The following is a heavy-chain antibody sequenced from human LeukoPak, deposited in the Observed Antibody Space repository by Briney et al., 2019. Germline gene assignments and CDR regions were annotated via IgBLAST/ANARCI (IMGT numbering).Heavy chain of an antibody. CDR3: ARGPFYGDYSENYYYYYMDV. V-gene: IGHV3-20*04. D-gene: IGHD4-17*01. J-gene: IGHJ6*03. CDR1: GFTFDDYG. Sequence: PGGSLRLSCAASGFTFDDYGMSWVRQAPGKGLEWVSGINWNGGSTGYADSVKGRFTISRDNAKNSLYLQMNSLRAEDTALYYCARGPFYGDYSENYYYYYMDVWGKGTTVTVSS. CDR2: INWNGGST.